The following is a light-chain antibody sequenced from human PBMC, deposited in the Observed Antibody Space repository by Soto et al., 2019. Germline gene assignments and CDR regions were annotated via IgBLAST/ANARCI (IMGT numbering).Light chain of an antibody. V-gene: IGLV1-40*01. CDR1: SSNIGAGYD. CDR2: DNN. CDR3: QSYDSSLSGWV. J-gene: IGLJ3*02. Sequence: QSVLTQPPSVSGAPGQRVTISCTGSSSNIGAGYDVHWYQQLPGTAPKLLIYDNNNQPSGVPDRFSGSKSGTSASLAITGLQAEDEADYYCQSYDSSLSGWVFGGGTKLTVL.